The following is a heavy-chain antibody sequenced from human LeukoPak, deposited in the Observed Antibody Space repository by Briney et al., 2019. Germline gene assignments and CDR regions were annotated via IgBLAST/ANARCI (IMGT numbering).Heavy chain of an antibody. V-gene: IGHV3-23*01. D-gene: IGHD3-10*01. Sequence: PGGSLRLSCAASGFTFSDYPMNWVRQAPGKGLEWVSVITGSGDSSFYGDSVKGRFTISRDNSKNTLYLQVNSLRVEDTAVYYCAKDLEVLWFGDPTDASDIWGQGTMVTVAS. J-gene: IGHJ3*02. CDR2: ITGSGDSS. CDR3: AKDLEVLWFGDPTDASDI. CDR1: GFTFSDYP.